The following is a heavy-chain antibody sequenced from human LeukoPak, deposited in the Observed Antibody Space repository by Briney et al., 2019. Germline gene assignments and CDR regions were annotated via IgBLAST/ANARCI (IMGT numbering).Heavy chain of an antibody. CDR1: GGSISNYH. Sequence: KPSETLSLTCTVSGGSISNYHWSWIRQPPGKGLEWIGYIYCRGSTSYNPSLKSRVTISVDMSKNQFSLKLNSVTAADTAVYYCVRVQADGHSDIWGQGTLVTVSS. J-gene: IGHJ3*02. CDR2: IYCRGST. V-gene: IGHV4-59*01. D-gene: IGHD5-24*01. CDR3: VRVQADGHSDI.